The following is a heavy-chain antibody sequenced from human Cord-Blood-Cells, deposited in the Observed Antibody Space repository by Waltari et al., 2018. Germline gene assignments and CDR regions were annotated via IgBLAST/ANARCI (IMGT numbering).Heavy chain of an antibody. CDR3: ARIRDYYFDKDL. CDR2: IYYSWDN. Sequence: QMQLQESGPGLVKPSETLSRTCTVSGGSISTSSYYWGWIRQPPGKGRGWIGSIYYSWDNYQHPSPKKRVTISVGKSKNQFSPKLSSGTPADTAVDSCARIRDYYFDKDLWGQGTT. CDR1: GGSISTSSYY. V-gene: IGHV4-39*01. J-gene: IGHJ6*02.